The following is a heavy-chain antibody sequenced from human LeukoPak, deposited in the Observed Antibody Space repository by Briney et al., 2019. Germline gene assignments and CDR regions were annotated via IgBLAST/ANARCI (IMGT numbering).Heavy chain of an antibody. CDR1: GGSFSGYY. J-gene: IGHJ4*02. V-gene: IGHV4-34*01. CDR2: INHSGST. D-gene: IGHD3-3*01. Sequence: PSETLSLTCAVYGGSFSGYYWSWLRQPPGKGQEWIGEINHSGSTNYNPSLKSRVTISVDTSKNQFSLKLSSVTAADTAVYYCARTFRESYYDFWSGYSTLDYWGQGTLVTVSS. CDR3: ARTFRESYYDFWSGYSTLDY.